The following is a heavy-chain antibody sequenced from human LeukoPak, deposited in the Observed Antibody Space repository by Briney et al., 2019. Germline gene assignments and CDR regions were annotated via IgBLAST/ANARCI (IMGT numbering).Heavy chain of an antibody. CDR1: GFTFSSYA. V-gene: IGHV3-30-3*01. D-gene: IGHD3-10*01. J-gene: IGHJ5*02. CDR3: ARVRGESPRWFDP. CDR2: ISYDGSNK. Sequence: PGGSLRLSCAASGFTFSSYAMHWVRQAPGKGLEWVAVISYDGSNKYYADSVKGRFTVSRDNAKNMLYLQVNSLRAEDTAVYYCARVRGESPRWFDPWGQGTLVTVSS.